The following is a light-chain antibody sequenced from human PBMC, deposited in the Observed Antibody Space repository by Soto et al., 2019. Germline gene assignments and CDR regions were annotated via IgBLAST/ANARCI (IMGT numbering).Light chain of an antibody. CDR1: QSVSTN. CDR3: QQYNNWPYT. CDR2: GAS. Sequence: EIVMTQSPDTLSVSPGERATLSCRASQSVSTNLAWYQQKPGQAPRLLIYGASTRATGIPARFSGSGSGTEFTLTISSLQSEDFAVYLCQQYNNWPYTFGQGTKLEIK. V-gene: IGKV3-15*01. J-gene: IGKJ2*01.